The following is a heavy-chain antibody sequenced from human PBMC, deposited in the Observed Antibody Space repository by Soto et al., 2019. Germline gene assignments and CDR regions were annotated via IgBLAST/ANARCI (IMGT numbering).Heavy chain of an antibody. CDR1: GFTFSSYG. CDR2: IWYDGSNK. Sequence: GGSLRLSCAASGFTFSSYGMHWVRQAPGKGLEWVAVIWYDGSNKYYADSVKGRFTISRDNSKNTLYLQMNSLRAEDTAVYYCATEMYLVFGVVTHPNYGMDVWGQGTTVTVSS. D-gene: IGHD3-3*01. J-gene: IGHJ6*02. V-gene: IGHV3-33*01. CDR3: ATEMYLVFGVVTHPNYGMDV.